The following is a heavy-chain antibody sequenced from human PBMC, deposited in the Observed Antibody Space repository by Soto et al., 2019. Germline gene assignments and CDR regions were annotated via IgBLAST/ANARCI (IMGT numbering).Heavy chain of an antibody. Sequence: GESLKICFKGSGYSFGMFWIGLVRQTSGKGLEYMGIIYPGDSDTKYNPSFQGQVTMSVDKSINTAYMQWRSLKASDTAIYYCVRHALNMDRGPFDPWGQGTQVTVSS. V-gene: IGHV5-51*01. CDR1: GYSFGMFW. CDR3: VRHALNMDRGPFDP. CDR2: IYPGDSDT. D-gene: IGHD2-2*03. J-gene: IGHJ5*02.